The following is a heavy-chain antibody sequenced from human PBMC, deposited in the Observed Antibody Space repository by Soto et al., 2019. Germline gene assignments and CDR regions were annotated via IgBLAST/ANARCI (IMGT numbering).Heavy chain of an antibody. CDR2: IYHNGRN. CDR1: GGSITSSNYY. V-gene: IGHV4-39*01. J-gene: IGHJ5*02. D-gene: IGHD3-3*01. CDR3: ATPVCRFSDWLDGWFAP. Sequence: PSETLSLTCTVSGGSITSSNYYWGWIRQPPGRGLEWIVHIYHNGRNHYRPAPRDRVTVSVDTPKNQFFLKVAPVTAADRAVYFCATPVCRFSDWLDGWFAPWGQGALVTVSS.